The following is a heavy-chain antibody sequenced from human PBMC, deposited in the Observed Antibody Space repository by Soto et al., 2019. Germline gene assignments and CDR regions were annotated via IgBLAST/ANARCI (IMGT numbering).Heavy chain of an antibody. V-gene: IGHV1-69*13. CDR1: GGTFSSYA. D-gene: IGHD2-21*01. J-gene: IGHJ3*02. CDR3: ANPVANDAFDI. Sequence: ASVKVSCKASGGTFSSYAISWVRQAPGQGLEWMGGIIPIFGTANYAQKFQGRVTITADESTSTAYMELSSLRSEDTAVYYCANPVANDAFDIWGQGTMVTVSS. CDR2: IIPIFGTA.